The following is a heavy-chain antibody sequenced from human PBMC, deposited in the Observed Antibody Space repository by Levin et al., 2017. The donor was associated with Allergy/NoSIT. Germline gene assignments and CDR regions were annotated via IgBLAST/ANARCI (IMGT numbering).Heavy chain of an antibody. J-gene: IGHJ3*02. CDR1: GYSFTSYW. V-gene: IGHV5-51*01. D-gene: IGHD2-15*01. CDR2: IYPGDSDT. CDR3: ARHALGYCSGGSCYPTSGDYFAFDI. Sequence: RGESLKISCKGSGYSFTSYWIGWVRQMPGKGLEWMGIIYPGDSDTRYSPSFQGQVTISADKSISTAYLQWSSLKASDTAMYYCARHALGYCSGGSCYPTSGDYFAFDIWGQGTMVTVSS.